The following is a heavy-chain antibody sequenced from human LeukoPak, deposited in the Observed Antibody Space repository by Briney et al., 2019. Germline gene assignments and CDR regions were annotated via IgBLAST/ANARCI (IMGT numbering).Heavy chain of an antibody. J-gene: IGHJ4*02. CDR1: GYTFTSYY. CDR3: ARDVGSGCAY. CDR2: INPSGGST. V-gene: IGHV1-46*01. Sequence: ASVNVSCKASGYTFTSYYMHWVRQAPGQGLEWMGIINPSGGSTSYAQKFQGRVTMTRDTSTSAVYMELSSLRSEDTAVYYCARDVGSGCAYWGQGTLVTVSS. D-gene: IGHD6-19*01.